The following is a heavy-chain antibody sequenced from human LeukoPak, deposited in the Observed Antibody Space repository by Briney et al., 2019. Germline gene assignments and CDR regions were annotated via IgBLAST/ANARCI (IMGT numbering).Heavy chain of an antibody. D-gene: IGHD1-7*01. J-gene: IGHJ4*02. V-gene: IGHV4-34*01. CDR2: INHSGST. Sequence: SETLSLTCAVYGGSFSGYYWSWIRQPPGKGLEWIGEINHSGSTNYNPSLKSRVTISVDTSKNQFSLKLSSVTAADTAVYYCARHLEGTTWDYWGQGTLVTVSS. CDR1: GGSFSGYY. CDR3: ARHLEGTTWDY.